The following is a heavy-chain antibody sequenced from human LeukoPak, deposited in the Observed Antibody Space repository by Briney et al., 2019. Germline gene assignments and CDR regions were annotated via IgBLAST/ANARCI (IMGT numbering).Heavy chain of an antibody. Sequence: PSETLSLTCTVSGGSISSSSYYWGWIRQPPGKGLEWIGSIYYSGSTYYNPSLRSRVTISVVTSKNQFSLKLSSVTAADTAVYYCARTVYSSGWYIDYWGQGTLVTVSS. D-gene: IGHD6-19*01. V-gene: IGHV4-39*01. CDR1: GGSISSSSYY. J-gene: IGHJ4*02. CDR3: ARTVYSSGWYIDY. CDR2: IYYSGST.